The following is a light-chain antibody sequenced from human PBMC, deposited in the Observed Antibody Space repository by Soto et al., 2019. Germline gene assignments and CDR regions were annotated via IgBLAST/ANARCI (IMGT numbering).Light chain of an antibody. Sequence: DIVMTQSPDFLAVSLGERATINCKSSQSVLYSANNKDHLAWYQQRPRQPPKSLISWASTRESGVPDRFSGSGSVTDFTLTISSLQAEDVAVYYCQQHYGTPTFGQGTKVDIK. CDR3: QQHYGTPT. CDR2: WAS. J-gene: IGKJ1*01. V-gene: IGKV4-1*01. CDR1: QSVLYSANNKDH.